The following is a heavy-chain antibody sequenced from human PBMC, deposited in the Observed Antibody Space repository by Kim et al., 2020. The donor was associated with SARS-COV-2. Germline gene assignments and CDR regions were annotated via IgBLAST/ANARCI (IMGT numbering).Heavy chain of an antibody. J-gene: IGHJ6*03. Sequence: GGSLRLSCAASGFTFSSYAMHWVRQAPGKGLEYVAIISSDGSNKYYANSVKGRFTISRDDSKNTLYLQMDSLRVDDMAVYYCARGGGFNSSAIDYMYM. CDR3: ARGGGFNSSAIDYMYM. D-gene: IGHD3-16*01. V-gene: IGHV3-30*04. CDR1: GFTFSSYA. CDR2: ISSDGSNK.